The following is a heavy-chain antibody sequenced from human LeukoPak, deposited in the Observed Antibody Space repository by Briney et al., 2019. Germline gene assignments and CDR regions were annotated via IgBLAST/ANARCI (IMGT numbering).Heavy chain of an antibody. Sequence: ASVKVSCKVSGYSFTELSMHWVRQAPGKGLEWMGGFDPEDDERIYAQKFQDRVTMTEDTSTDTAYMELSRLRSDDTAVYYCARAPAYYDSSGYRRWFDPWGQGTLVTVSS. CDR3: ARAPAYYDSSGYRRWFDP. V-gene: IGHV1-24*01. CDR1: GYSFTELS. J-gene: IGHJ5*02. CDR2: FDPEDDER. D-gene: IGHD3-22*01.